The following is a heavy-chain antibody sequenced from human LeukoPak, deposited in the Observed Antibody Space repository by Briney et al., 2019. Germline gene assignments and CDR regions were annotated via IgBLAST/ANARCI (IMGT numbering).Heavy chain of an antibody. CDR2: TYYRSKWYN. V-gene: IGHV6-1*01. CDR3: ARDKYFDWLVYYYCGMDV. J-gene: IGHJ6*02. D-gene: IGHD3-9*01. CDR1: GDSVSSNSAA. Sequence: SQTLSLTCAISGDSVSSNSAAWNWIRQSPSRGLEWLGRTYYRSKWYNDYAVSVKSRITINPDTSKNQFSLQLNSVTPEDTAVYYCARDKYFDWLVYYYCGMDVWGQGTTVTVSS.